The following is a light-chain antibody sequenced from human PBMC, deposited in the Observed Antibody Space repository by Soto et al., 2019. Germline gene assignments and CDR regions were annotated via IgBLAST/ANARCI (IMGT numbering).Light chain of an antibody. CDR2: RNN. J-gene: IGLJ1*01. CDR1: SSHIGSNT. Sequence: QSVLTQPPSASGTPGPRVTIPCSGSSSHIGSNTVNWYQQLPGTAPKLLIYRNNQRPSGVPDRVAGSEAGTSASLAISGLQSEDEADYYCAAWDDSLNVLYVVGTGXKVTGL. CDR3: AAWDDSLNVLYV. V-gene: IGLV1-44*01.